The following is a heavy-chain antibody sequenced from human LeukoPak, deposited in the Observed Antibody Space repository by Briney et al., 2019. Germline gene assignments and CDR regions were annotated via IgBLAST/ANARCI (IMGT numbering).Heavy chain of an antibody. Sequence: GGSLRLSCAASGFTFSSYSMNWVRQAPGKGLEWVSYISSSSSTIYYADSVKGRFTISRDNAKNSLYLQMNSLRAEDTAVYYCARAVLGYGSYWYFDLWGRGTLVTVSS. D-gene: IGHD1-1*01. J-gene: IGHJ2*01. CDR3: ARAVLGYGSYWYFDL. V-gene: IGHV3-48*01. CDR2: ISSSSSTI. CDR1: GFTFSSYS.